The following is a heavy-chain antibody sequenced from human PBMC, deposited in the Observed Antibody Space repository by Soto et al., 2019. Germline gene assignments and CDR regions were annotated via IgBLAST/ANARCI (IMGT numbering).Heavy chain of an antibody. D-gene: IGHD1-26*01. Sequence: PGESLKISCKGSGYSFTNYWIGWVRQMPGKGLEWMGIIYPGDSHAIYSPSFQGQVTMSADKSISTAYLQWSSLKASDTAMYYCARPYSGGPNDHFDVQGQGTMVTVSS. CDR2: IYPGDSHA. J-gene: IGHJ3*01. CDR1: GYSFTNYW. V-gene: IGHV5-51*01. CDR3: ARPYSGGPNDHFDV.